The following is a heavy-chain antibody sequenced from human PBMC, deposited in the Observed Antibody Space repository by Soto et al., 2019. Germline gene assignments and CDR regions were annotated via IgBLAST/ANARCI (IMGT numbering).Heavy chain of an antibody. J-gene: IGHJ6*02. CDR3: ARSITGTVSYYYGMDV. V-gene: IGHV1-69*12. Sequence: QVQLVQSGAEVKKPGSSVKVSCKASGGTFSSYAISWVRQAPGQGLEWMGGIIPIFGTANYAQKFQGRVTITADESTSTAYTELSSLRSEDTAVYYCARSITGTVSYYYGMDVGGQGPTVTVPS. CDR2: IIPIFGTA. CDR1: GGTFSSYA. D-gene: IGHD1-20*01.